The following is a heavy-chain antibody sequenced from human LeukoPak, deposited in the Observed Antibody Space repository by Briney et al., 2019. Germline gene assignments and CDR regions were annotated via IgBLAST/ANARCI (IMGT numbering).Heavy chain of an antibody. Sequence: SETLSLTCTVTGGSISSSSYYWGWIRQPPGKGLEWIGSIYYSGSTYYNPSLKSRVTISVDTSKNQFSLKLSSVTAADTAVYYCVVESKEAGVFDYWGQGTLVTVSS. CDR2: IYYSGST. V-gene: IGHV4-39*01. D-gene: IGHD3-3*01. CDR1: GGSISSSSYY. J-gene: IGHJ4*02. CDR3: VVESKEAGVFDY.